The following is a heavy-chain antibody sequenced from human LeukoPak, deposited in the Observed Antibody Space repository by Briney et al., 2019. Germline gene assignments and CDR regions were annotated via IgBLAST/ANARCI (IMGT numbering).Heavy chain of an antibody. CDR1: GYTFTGYY. Sequence: ASVKVSCKASGYTFTGYYMRWVRQAPGQGLEWMGWIIPNSGATNYAQNFQGRVTMTRDTSISTAYMELNRLTSDDTAVYYCARQLGATSRNYWGQGTLVTVSS. J-gene: IGHJ4*02. D-gene: IGHD1-26*01. CDR3: ARQLGATSRNY. CDR2: IIPNSGAT. V-gene: IGHV1-2*02.